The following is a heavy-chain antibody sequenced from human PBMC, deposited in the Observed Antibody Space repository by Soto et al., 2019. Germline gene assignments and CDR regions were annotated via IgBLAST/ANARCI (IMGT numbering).Heavy chain of an antibody. CDR1: GFVFSAYG. V-gene: IGHV3-74*01. Sequence: PGGSLRLSCTASGFVFSAYGMHWVRQAPGKGLEWVSRINTDGTNTTYADAVKGRFTISRDNAKNTLLLQMSSLRAEDTAVYYCARGYSGTYRVDYWGQGTLVTVSS. CDR3: ARGYSGTYRVDY. D-gene: IGHD1-26*01. CDR2: INTDGTNT. J-gene: IGHJ4*02.